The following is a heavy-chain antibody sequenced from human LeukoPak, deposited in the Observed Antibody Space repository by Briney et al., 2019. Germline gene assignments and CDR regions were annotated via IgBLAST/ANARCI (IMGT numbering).Heavy chain of an antibody. CDR2: IYHSGST. Sequence: SETLSLTCAVYGGSFSGYYWSWIRQPPGKGLEWIGEIYHSGSTNYNPSLKSRVTISVDTSKNQFSLKLSSVTAADTAVYYSARGEGLFDIVVVPAATYTDYWGQGTLVTVSS. V-gene: IGHV4-34*01. CDR1: GGSFSGYY. D-gene: IGHD2-2*01. J-gene: IGHJ4*02. CDR3: ARGEGLFDIVVVPAATYTDY.